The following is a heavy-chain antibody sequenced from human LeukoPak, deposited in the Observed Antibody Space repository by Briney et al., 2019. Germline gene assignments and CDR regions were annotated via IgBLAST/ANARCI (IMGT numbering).Heavy chain of an antibody. V-gene: IGHV4-59*01. CDR2: IHYSGTT. D-gene: IGHD1-26*01. CDR1: GGSMSSYY. Sequence: TSETLSLTCTVSGGSMSSYYWSWIRQPLGKGLEWIGYIHYSGTTHYNPSLEGRVTISVDTSKNQFSLKLSSVTAADTAVYYCARGSPAPDYWGKGTLVTVSS. J-gene: IGHJ4*02. CDR3: ARGSPAPDY.